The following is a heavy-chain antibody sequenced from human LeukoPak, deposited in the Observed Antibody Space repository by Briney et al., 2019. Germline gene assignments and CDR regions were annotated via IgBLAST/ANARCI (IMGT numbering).Heavy chain of an antibody. D-gene: IGHD3-22*01. J-gene: IGHJ5*02. CDR3: ARGFRWSYYDSKVGGFDP. CDR1: GGSISSGSYY. CDR2: IYTSGST. V-gene: IGHV4-61*02. Sequence: SQTLSLTCTVSGGSISSGSYYWSWIRQPAGKGLEWIGRIYTSGSTNYNPSLKSRVTISVDTSKNQFSLKLSSVTAADTAVYYCARGFRWSYYDSKVGGFDPWGQGTLVTVSS.